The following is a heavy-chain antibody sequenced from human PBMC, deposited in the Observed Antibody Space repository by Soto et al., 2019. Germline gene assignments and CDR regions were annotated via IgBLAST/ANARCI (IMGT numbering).Heavy chain of an antibody. J-gene: IGHJ6*02. D-gene: IGHD2-15*01. Sequence: NPSETLSLTCTVSGGSISSYYWSWIRQPPGKGLEWIGYIYYSGSTNYNPSLKSRVTISVDTSKNQFSLKLSSVTAADTAVYYCARVVVGPLGFVYYGMDVWGQGTTVTVSS. CDR2: IYYSGST. CDR3: ARVVVGPLGFVYYGMDV. CDR1: GGSISSYY. V-gene: IGHV4-59*08.